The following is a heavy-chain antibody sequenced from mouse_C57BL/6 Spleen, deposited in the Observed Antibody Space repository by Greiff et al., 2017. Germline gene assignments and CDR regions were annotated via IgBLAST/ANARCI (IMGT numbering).Heavy chain of an antibody. CDR2: IYPGDGDT. D-gene: IGHD3-2*02. V-gene: IGHV1-82*01. CDR1: GYAFSSSW. CDR3: ARGGGSSGHFAY. J-gene: IGHJ3*01. Sequence: QVQLQQSGPELVKPGASVKISCKASGYAFSSSWMHWVKQRPGKGLEWIGRIYPGDGDTNYNGKFKGKATLTADKSSSTAYMQLSSLTSEDSAVYFSARGGGSSGHFAYWGQGTLVTVSA.